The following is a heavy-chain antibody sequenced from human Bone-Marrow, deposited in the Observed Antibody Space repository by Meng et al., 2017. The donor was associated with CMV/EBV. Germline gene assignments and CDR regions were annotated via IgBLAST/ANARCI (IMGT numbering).Heavy chain of an antibody. D-gene: IGHD2-2*02. Sequence: SETLSLTCTVSGGSISSGDYYWSWIRQPPGKGLEWIGYIYYSGSTYYNPSLKSRVTISVDTSKNQFSLKLSSVTAADTAVYYCASYCSSTSCYTGEVLFDHWGQGTLVTVSS. CDR2: IYYSGST. V-gene: IGHV4-30-4*08. J-gene: IGHJ4*02. CDR3: ASYCSSTSCYTGEVLFDH. CDR1: GGSISSGDYY.